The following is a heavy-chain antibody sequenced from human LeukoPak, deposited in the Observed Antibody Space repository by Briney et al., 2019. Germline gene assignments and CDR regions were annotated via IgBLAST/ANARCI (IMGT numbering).Heavy chain of an antibody. D-gene: IGHD2-2*01. V-gene: IGHV1-18*04. CDR1: GYTFTTYY. CDR2: ISAYNGNT. CDR3: ARGPIIDIAIVPAAVEYYYMDV. J-gene: IGHJ6*03. Sequence: ASVKVSCKASGYTFTTYYMHWVRQAPGQGLEWMGWISAYNGNTKYAQKLQGRVTMTTDTSTSTAYMELRSLRSDDTAVYYCARGPIIDIAIVPAAVEYYYMDVWGKGTTVTVSS.